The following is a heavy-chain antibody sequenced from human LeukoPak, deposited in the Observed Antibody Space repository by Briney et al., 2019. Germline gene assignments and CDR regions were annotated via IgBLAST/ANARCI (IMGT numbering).Heavy chain of an antibody. CDR2: ISYDGSNQ. J-gene: IGHJ4*02. CDR1: GFTFSSYA. CDR3: ARGVIALECYFGY. V-gene: IGHV3-30*04. Sequence: GRSLRLSCAASGFTFSSYAMHWVRQAPGKGLEWVAVISYDGSNQYYADSVKGRFTIPRDNSKNTLYLQMNSLRAEDTAVYYCARGVIALECYFGYWGQGTLVTVSS. D-gene: IGHD6-13*01.